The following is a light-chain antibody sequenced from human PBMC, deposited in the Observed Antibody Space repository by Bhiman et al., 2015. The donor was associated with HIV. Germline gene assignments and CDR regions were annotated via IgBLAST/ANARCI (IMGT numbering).Light chain of an antibody. V-gene: IGLV1-47*01. CDR2: RNN. Sequence: QSVLTQPPSASGTPGQRVTISCSGSSSNIGSNYVYWYQQFPGTTPKLLMYRNNQRPSGVPDRFSGSKSGTSASLAISGLRSEDEADYYCSSLTSSITYVFGTGTNVTVL. CDR3: SSLTSSITYV. J-gene: IGLJ1*01. CDR1: SSNIGSNY.